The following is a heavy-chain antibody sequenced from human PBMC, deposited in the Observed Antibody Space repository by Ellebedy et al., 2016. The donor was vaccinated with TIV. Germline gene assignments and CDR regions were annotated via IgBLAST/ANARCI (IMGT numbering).Heavy chain of an antibody. J-gene: IGHJ3*02. CDR3: ARWELSNWQAFDI. Sequence: MPSETLSLTCAVSGGSISNRVSYWGWIRQSPGKGLEWIGSIYYSGRTLYNPSLKSRVTISVDTSMDQFSLGLTSVTAADTAVYYCARWELSNWQAFDIWGQGTMVTVSS. CDR1: GGSISNRVSY. CDR2: IYYSGRT. D-gene: IGHD1-20*01. V-gene: IGHV4-39*01.